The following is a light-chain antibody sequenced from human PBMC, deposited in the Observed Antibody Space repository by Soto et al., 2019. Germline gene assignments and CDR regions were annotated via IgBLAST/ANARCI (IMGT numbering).Light chain of an antibody. Sequence: QSVLTQPPSVSGAPGQRVTISCTGSSSSIGAGYDVHWYQQLPGTVPKLLIFGNTNRPPGVPARFSASKSGTSASLAITGLQAEDEADYYCQSYDSSLGGFYVFGPGTKVTVL. V-gene: IGLV1-40*01. CDR2: GNT. CDR3: QSYDSSLGGFYV. J-gene: IGLJ1*01. CDR1: SSSIGAGYD.